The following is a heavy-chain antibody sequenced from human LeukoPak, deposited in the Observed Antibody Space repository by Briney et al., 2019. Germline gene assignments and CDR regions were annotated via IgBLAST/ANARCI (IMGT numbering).Heavy chain of an antibody. Sequence: GGSLRLSCAASGFTFSRYAMHWVRQAPGKGLEWVAVISYDGSNKYYADSVKGRFTISRDNSKNTLYLQMNSLRAEDTAVYYCARVAGYYCSSTSCPPYYYGMDVWGQGTTVTVSS. CDR3: ARVAGYYCSSTSCPPYYYGMDV. V-gene: IGHV3-30-3*01. D-gene: IGHD2-2*01. J-gene: IGHJ6*02. CDR1: GFTFSRYA. CDR2: ISYDGSNK.